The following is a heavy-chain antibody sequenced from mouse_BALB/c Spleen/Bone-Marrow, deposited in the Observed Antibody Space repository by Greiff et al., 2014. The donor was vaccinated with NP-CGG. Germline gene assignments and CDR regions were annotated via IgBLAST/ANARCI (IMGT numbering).Heavy chain of an antibody. CDR1: GFNIKDYY. Sequence: VHVKQSGAELVRPGALVKLSCKASGFNIKDYYMHWVKQRPEQGLEWIGWIDPENGNTIYDPKFQGKASITADTSSNTAYLQLSSLTSEDTAVYYCARSTTATDYAMDYWGQGTSVTVPS. CDR3: ARSTTATDYAMDY. J-gene: IGHJ4*01. CDR2: IDPENGNT. V-gene: IGHV14-1*02. D-gene: IGHD1-2*01.